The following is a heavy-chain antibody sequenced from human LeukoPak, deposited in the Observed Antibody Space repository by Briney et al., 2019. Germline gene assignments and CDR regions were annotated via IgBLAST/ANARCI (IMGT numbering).Heavy chain of an antibody. J-gene: IGHJ5*02. CDR3: ARDSGSYLWEAWFDP. CDR1: GASISSYY. Sequence: SETLSLTCTVSGASISSYYWSWIRQPPGKGLDWIGYIYYSGNTNYNPSLESRVTISVDTSKNQFSLKLRSVTAADTAVYYCARDSGSYLWEAWFDPWGQGTLVTVSS. CDR2: IYYSGNT. D-gene: IGHD1-26*01. V-gene: IGHV4-59*01.